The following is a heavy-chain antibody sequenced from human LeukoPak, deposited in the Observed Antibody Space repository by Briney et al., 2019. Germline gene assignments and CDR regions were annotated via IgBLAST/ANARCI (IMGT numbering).Heavy chain of an antibody. J-gene: IGHJ5*02. CDR1: GGSISSYY. CDR2: IYYSGST. CDR3: AREAPPAADNWFDP. V-gene: IGHV4-59*01. Sequence: SETLSLTCTVSGGSISSYYWSWIRQPPGKGLEWIGYIYYSGSTNYNPSLKSRVTISVDTSKNQFSLKLSSVTAADTAVYYCAREAPPAADNWFDPWGQGTLVTVSS. D-gene: IGHD2-2*01.